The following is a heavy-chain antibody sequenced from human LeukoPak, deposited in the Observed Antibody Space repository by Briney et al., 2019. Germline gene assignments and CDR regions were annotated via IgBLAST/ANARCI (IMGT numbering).Heavy chain of an antibody. D-gene: IGHD5-12*01. V-gene: IGHV1-2*02. CDR3: ASYPRYMSSPPFDY. Sequence: GASVKVSCKAPGYTFTGQDVHWVRQAPGQGLEWMGWINPNTGGTNYAQKFQGRVTMTRDTTISTAYMELSWLTSDDTAVYYCASYPRYMSSPPFDYWGQGTLVTVSS. CDR1: GYTFTGQD. CDR2: INPNTGGT. J-gene: IGHJ4*02.